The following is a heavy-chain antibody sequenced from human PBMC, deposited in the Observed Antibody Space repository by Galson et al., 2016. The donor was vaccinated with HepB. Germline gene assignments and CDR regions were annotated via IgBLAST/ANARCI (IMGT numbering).Heavy chain of an antibody. CDR2: ISGTGGTT. J-gene: IGHJ4*02. CDR3: AKGDDFWSGYYRGL. V-gene: IGHV3-23*01. Sequence: SLRLSCAASGFTFSNYAMSWVRQAPGKGLEWVSSISGTGGTTYYADSVKGRFTISRDNPKNTLYLRMNSLRAEDTAVYYCAKGDDFWSGYYRGLWGQGTLVTVSS. D-gene: IGHD3-3*01. CDR1: GFTFSNYA.